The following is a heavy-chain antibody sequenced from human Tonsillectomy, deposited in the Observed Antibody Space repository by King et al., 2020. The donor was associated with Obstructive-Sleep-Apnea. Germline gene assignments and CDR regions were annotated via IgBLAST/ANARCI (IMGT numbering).Heavy chain of an antibody. D-gene: IGHD3-10*01. Sequence: VQLVESGGGVVQPGRSLRLSCAASGFTFSNYPMHWVRQAPGQGLEWVALISYDGSNKYYAYSVKGRFTISQDNSKNTLYLQMNSLRAEDTAVFYCARGWYYYGSGSFDYWGQGTLVTVSS. CDR2: ISYDGSNK. J-gene: IGHJ4*02. V-gene: IGHV3-30*04. CDR3: ARGWYYYGSGSFDY. CDR1: GFTFSNYP.